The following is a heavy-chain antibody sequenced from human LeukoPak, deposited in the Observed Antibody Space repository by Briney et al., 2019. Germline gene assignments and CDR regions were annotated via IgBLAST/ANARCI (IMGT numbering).Heavy chain of an antibody. D-gene: IGHD2-2*02. CDR2: FDPEDGET. J-gene: IGHJ5*02. Sequence: ASVKVSCKVSGYTLTELSMHWVRQAPGKGLEWMGGFDPEDGETIYAQKFQGRVTMTEDTSTDTAYMELSSLRSEDTAVYYCETQPLGVPIVVFPAAIYCFAPGGQGTLVTVS. CDR1: GYTLTELS. V-gene: IGHV1-24*01. CDR3: ETQPLGVPIVVFPAAIYCFAP.